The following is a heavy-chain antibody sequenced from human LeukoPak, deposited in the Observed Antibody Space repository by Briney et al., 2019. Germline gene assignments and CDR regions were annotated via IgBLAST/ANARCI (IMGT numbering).Heavy chain of an antibody. J-gene: IGHJ4*02. V-gene: IGHV1-46*01. CDR2: INPSGGST. CDR3: ARTLYIAAAPGGFDY. Sequence: ASVKVSCKASGYTFTSYYMHWVRQAPGQGLEWMGIINPSGGSTSYAQKFQGRVTMTRDMSTSTDYMELSRLRSDDTAVYYCARTLYIAAAPGGFDYWGQGTLVAVSS. D-gene: IGHD6-13*01. CDR1: GYTFTSYY.